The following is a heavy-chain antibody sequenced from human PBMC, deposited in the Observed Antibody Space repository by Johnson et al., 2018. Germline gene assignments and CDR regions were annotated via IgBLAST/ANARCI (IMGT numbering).Heavy chain of an antibody. D-gene: IGHD3-16*01. J-gene: IGHJ4*02. V-gene: IGHV3-74*02. CDR1: GFTFSGKW. CDR3: ARDFWGTHGY. Sequence: VQLVQSGGGVVQPGGSRRLSCAASGFTFSGKWMQWVRHAPVKGLVWVSRVSHDGSITNYAGSVKGRFTISRDNAKNTLYLQMSSLTAEDTAVYYCARDFWGTHGYWGQGTLVTVSS. CDR2: VSHDGSIT.